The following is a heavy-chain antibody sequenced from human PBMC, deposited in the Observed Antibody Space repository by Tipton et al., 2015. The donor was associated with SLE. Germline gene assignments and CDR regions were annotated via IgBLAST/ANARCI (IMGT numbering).Heavy chain of an antibody. CDR1: GFTFSSYA. CDR2: ISYDGSNK. CDR3: ARDGLDGFDS. Sequence: YLRLSCAASGFTFSSYAMHWVRQAPGTGLAWVAVISYDGSNKYYADSVKGRFTISRDSSKNTLYLQMNSLRAEDTAVYYCARDGLDGFDSWGQGTMVTVSS. D-gene: IGHD6-19*01. J-gene: IGHJ3*02. V-gene: IGHV3-30*04.